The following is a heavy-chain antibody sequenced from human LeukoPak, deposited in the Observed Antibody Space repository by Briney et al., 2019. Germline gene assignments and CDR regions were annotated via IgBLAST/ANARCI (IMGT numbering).Heavy chain of an antibody. J-gene: IGHJ4*02. D-gene: IGHD4-17*01. Sequence: GASVNVSCKASGYTFTGYYMHWVRQAPGQGLEWMGWINPNSGGTNYAQKFQGRVTMTRDTSISTAYMELSRLSSDDTALYYGARGREVATVTTSLGDYWGQGTLVTVSS. V-gene: IGHV1-2*02. CDR1: GYTFTGYY. CDR2: INPNSGGT. CDR3: ARGREVATVTTSLGDY.